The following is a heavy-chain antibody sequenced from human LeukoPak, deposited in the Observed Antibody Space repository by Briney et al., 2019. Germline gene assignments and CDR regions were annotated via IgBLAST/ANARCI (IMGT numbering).Heavy chain of an antibody. Sequence: SQTLSLTCTVSGGSIGSGDYYWSWIRQPPGKGLEWIGYIYYSGSTYYNPSLKSRVTISVDTSKNQFSLKLSSVTAADTAVYYCARGGWIYSGYDATPYSFDYWGQGTLVTVSS. CDR2: IYYSGST. CDR3: ARGGWIYSGYDATPYSFDY. J-gene: IGHJ4*02. D-gene: IGHD5-12*01. CDR1: GGSIGSGDYY. V-gene: IGHV4-30-4*08.